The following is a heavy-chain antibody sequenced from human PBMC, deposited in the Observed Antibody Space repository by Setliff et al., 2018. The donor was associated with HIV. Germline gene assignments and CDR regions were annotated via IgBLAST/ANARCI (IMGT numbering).Heavy chain of an antibody. V-gene: IGHV1-69*05. Sequence: EASVKVSCKASGATFTNSALTWVRQAPGQGLEWMGGSIPLFGTVKYAQKLQGRVTMTTDTSTGTAYMELRSLRSGDTAVYYCARGGGSFWGRDPTALDLWGHGTMVTVSS. J-gene: IGHJ3*01. D-gene: IGHD1-26*01. CDR3: ARGGGSFWGRDPTALDL. CDR1: GATFTNSA. CDR2: SIPLFGTV.